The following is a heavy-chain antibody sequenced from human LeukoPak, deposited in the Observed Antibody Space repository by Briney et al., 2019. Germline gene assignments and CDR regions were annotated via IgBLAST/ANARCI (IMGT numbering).Heavy chain of an antibody. CDR3: ARASSGRYFAFIDY. V-gene: IGHV3-23*01. Sequence: GGSLRLSCAGSGFPFSIYGMNWVRQAPGKGLEWVSGISPGGGPTYYADSVKGRFTISRDDSKNTLYLQMNNLRAEDTAVYYCARASSGRYFAFIDYWGQGILVTVSS. CDR1: GFPFSIYG. D-gene: IGHD1-26*01. CDR2: ISPGGGPT. J-gene: IGHJ4*02.